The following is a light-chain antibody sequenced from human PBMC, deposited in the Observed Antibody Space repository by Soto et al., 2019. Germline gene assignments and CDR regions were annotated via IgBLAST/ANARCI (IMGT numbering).Light chain of an antibody. CDR3: QQYNDWPLT. CDR2: GAS. J-gene: IGKJ4*01. CDR1: QSVNSN. V-gene: IGKV3-15*01. Sequence: EKVMTQSPAALSVSPGERATLSCRASQSVNSNLAWYQQKAGQAPRLLLYGASTRATGIPARFSGSASGTEFTLHISSLQSEDAAVYYCQQYNDWPLTFGGGTKVEIK.